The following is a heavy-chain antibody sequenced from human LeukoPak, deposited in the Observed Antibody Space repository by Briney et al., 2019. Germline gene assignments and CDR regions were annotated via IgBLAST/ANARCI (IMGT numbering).Heavy chain of an antibody. D-gene: IGHD5-12*01. CDR2: IRRKAYGGTT. V-gene: IGHV3-49*04. CDR3: TARFLATWATGGRDY. J-gene: IGHJ4*02. Sequence: GRSLRLSCTASGFIFGDYAMSWVRQAPGKGREWVGFIRRKAYGGTTEYAASVKGRFTISRDDSKSIAYLQMNSLKTEDTAVYYCTARFLATWATGGRDYWGQGTLVTVSS. CDR1: GFIFGDYA.